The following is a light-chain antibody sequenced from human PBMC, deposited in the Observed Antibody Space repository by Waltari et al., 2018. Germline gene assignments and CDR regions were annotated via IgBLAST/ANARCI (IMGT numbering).Light chain of an antibody. CDR3: SSYAGSNDVA. CDR1: SSDVGVYNY. Sequence: QSALTQPPSASGSPGQSVTISCTGTSSDVGVYNYVSWYQQHPGKAPKRMIYAVSKGPPGVPDRFSGPKSGNTASLTVAGLQAEDEADYYCSSYAGSNDVAFGGGTKLSVL. J-gene: IGLJ2*01. CDR2: AVS. V-gene: IGLV2-8*01.